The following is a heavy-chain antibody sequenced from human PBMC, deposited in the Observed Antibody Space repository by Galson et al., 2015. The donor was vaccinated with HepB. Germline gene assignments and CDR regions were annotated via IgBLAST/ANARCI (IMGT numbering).Heavy chain of an antibody. CDR2: ISYDGSNK. V-gene: IGHV3-30*04. J-gene: IGHJ4*02. D-gene: IGHD3-16*01. CDR1: GFTFSSYA. CDR3: ARVHVTCY. Sequence: SLRLSCAASGFTFSSYAMHWVRQAPGKGLEWVAVISYDGSNKYYADSVKGRFTISRDNSKNTLYLQMNSLRAEDTAVYYCARVHVTCYWGQGTLVTVSS.